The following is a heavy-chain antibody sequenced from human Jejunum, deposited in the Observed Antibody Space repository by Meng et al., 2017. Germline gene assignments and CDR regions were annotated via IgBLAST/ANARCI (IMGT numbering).Heavy chain of an antibody. CDR1: GFTFSINW. CDR3: AREGGLVGAGPFDY. D-gene: IGHD2-2*01. Sequence: GGSLRLSCAASGFTFSINWMTWVRQAPGKGLEWVANIKQDGTEKYYVGSVKGRFTISRDNDKNSLYLKMNSLRAEDTAVYYCAREGGLVGAGPFDYWGQGTLVTVSS. V-gene: IGHV3-7*01. CDR2: IKQDGTEK. J-gene: IGHJ4*02.